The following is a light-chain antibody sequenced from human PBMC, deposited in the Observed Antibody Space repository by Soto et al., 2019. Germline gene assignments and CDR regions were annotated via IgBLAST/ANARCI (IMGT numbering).Light chain of an antibody. V-gene: IGKV3-20*01. CDR1: QSVSNGY. J-gene: IGKJ2*02. CDR2: DAS. Sequence: EIVLTQSPGTRSLSPGERATLSCRASQSVSNGYLAWYHQKTGQAPRLLIYDASSRATGIPDRFSGSGSGTKFTLTISRVEPEDVAVNYWQQYCNSPCTFGKGNKLEIK. CDR3: QQYCNSPCT.